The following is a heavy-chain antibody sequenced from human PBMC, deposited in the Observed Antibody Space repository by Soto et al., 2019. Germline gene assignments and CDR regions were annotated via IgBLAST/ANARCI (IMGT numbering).Heavy chain of an antibody. D-gene: IGHD4-17*01. CDR2: ISGSGGST. Sequence: WGSLELLCAASGFTFYSYAMSRVPQAPGKGLEVVSAISGSGGSTYYADSVKGRFTISRDNSKNTLYLQMNSLRAEDTAVYYCAKAPPPDYGDYYYYYYYYMDVCGKGTTVTVSS. V-gene: IGHV3-23*01. CDR1: GFTFYSYA. J-gene: IGHJ6*03. CDR3: AKAPPPDYGDYYYYYYYYMDV.